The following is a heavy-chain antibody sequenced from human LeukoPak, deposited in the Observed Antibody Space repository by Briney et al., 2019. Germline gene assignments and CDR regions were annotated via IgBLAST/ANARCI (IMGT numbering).Heavy chain of an antibody. CDR3: ARGTYYYDSSGYRDY. V-gene: IGHV3-48*02. Sequence: GGSLRLSCAASGFTFSSYSMNWVRQAPGKGLEWVSYISSSSSTIYYADSVKGRFTISRDNAKNSLYLQMNRLRDEDTAVYYCARGTYYYDSSGYRDYWGQGTLVTVSS. CDR1: GFTFSSYS. D-gene: IGHD3-22*01. CDR2: ISSSSSTI. J-gene: IGHJ4*02.